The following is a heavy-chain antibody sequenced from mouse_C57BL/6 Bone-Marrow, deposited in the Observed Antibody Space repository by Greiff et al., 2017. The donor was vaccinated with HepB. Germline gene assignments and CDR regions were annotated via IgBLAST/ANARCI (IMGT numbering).Heavy chain of an antibody. Sequence: EVKLMESGGGLVQPGGSLKLSCAASGFTFSDYYMYWVRQTPEKRLEWVAYISNGGGSTYYPDTVKGRFTISRDNAKNTLYLQMCRLKSEDTAMYYCARQGRHYYGSSPFDYWGQGTTLTVSS. CDR3: ARQGRHYYGSSPFDY. J-gene: IGHJ2*01. CDR2: ISNGGGST. D-gene: IGHD1-1*01. CDR1: GFTFSDYY. V-gene: IGHV5-12*01.